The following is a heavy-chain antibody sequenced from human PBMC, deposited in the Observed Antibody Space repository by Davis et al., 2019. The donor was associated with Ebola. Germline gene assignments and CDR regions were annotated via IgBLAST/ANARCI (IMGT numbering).Heavy chain of an antibody. Sequence: PSETLSLTCAISGDSVSSGGWNWIRQSPSRGLEWLGRTYYSSSKWYNDYAVSVKSRITINPDTSKNQLSLQVNSVTPEDTAVYYCVRGWGRIGMGVWGQGTTVIVSS. V-gene: IGHV6-1*01. D-gene: IGHD1-26*01. CDR1: GDSVSSGG. CDR2: TYYSSSKWYN. CDR3: VRGWGRIGMGV. J-gene: IGHJ6*02.